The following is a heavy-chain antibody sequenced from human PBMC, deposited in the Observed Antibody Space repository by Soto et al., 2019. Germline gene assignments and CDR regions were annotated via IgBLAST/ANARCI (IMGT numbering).Heavy chain of an antibody. CDR2: IRFDGSNI. J-gene: IGHJ4*02. CDR1: EIIFSGYG. CDR3: ARDGVGGTVFFSYLDY. D-gene: IGHD1-26*01. Sequence: GGSLRLSCAVSEIIFSGYGMHWVRQAPGKGLEWVAVIRFDGSNIHYADSVKGRFTISRDNSKNTLYLQMDSLRAEDTAVYYCARDGVGGTVFFSYLDYWGQGALVTVS. V-gene: IGHV3-33*01.